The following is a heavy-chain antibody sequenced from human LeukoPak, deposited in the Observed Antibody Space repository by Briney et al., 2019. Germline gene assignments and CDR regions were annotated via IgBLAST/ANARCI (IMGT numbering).Heavy chain of an antibody. CDR2: ISFDGSKK. CDR1: GFTFSGYG. CDR3: AKPMIRGVMQYFFDY. D-gene: IGHD3-10*01. V-gene: IGHV3-30*18. Sequence: GRSLRLSCAGSGFTFSGYGMHWVRQAPGKGLEWVSFISFDGSKKYYGDSVKGRFTISRDNSKNTLYLQMNTLSAEDTAMYYCAKPMIRGVMQYFFDYWGQGTLVTVSS. J-gene: IGHJ4*02.